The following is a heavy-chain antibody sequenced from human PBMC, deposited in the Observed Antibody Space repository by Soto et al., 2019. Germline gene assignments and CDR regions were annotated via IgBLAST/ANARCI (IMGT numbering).Heavy chain of an antibody. CDR3: ARGSTYYYDSSGYYIYYFDY. CDR1: AFTFSNYW. D-gene: IGHD3-22*01. CDR2: IKQDGSEK. Sequence: GSLRLSCAASAFTFSNYWMSWVRQAPGKGLEWVANIKQDGSEKYYVDSVKGRFTISRDNAKNSLYLQMNSLRAEDTAVYYCARGSTYYYDSSGYYIYYFDYWGQGTLVTVSA. V-gene: IGHV3-7*03. J-gene: IGHJ4*02.